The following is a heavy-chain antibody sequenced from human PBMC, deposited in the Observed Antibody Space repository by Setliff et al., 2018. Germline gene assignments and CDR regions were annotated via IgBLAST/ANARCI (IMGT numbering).Heavy chain of an antibody. Sequence: GSCPTLVNPTQTLTLTCAFSGFSLTASGMCVTWIRQPPGKTLEWLARIDWDDAKYYRTSLKTRLTISKDTSKNQVVLTMTNMDPVDTATYYCARINMVRGVPPHLDYWGQGTLVTVSS. CDR1: GFSLTASGMC. D-gene: IGHD3-10*01. V-gene: IGHV2-70*11. CDR2: IDWDDAK. CDR3: ARINMVRGVPPHLDY. J-gene: IGHJ4*02.